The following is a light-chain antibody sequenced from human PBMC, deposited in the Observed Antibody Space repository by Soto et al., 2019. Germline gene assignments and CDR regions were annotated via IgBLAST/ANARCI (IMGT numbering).Light chain of an antibody. Sequence: EIVLTQSAGSLSLSPGKRATLSYRASQSVSSNSLAWYQQKPGQAPRLLIYGASSRATGIPDRFSASGSGTDFTLTISRLEPEDFALYYCHQYGKSPRTFGQGTKVEI. V-gene: IGKV3-20*01. J-gene: IGKJ1*01. CDR3: HQYGKSPRT. CDR2: GAS. CDR1: QSVSSNS.